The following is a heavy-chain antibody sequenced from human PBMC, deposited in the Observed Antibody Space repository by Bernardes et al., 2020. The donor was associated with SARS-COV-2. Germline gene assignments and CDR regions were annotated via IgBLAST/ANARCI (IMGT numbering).Heavy chain of an antibody. J-gene: IGHJ4*02. D-gene: IGHD2-2*01. CDR2: ISSSGSNT. CDR1: GFTFSSSA. CDR3: AKDMQCTY. V-gene: IGHV3-23*01. Sequence: SLRLSCATSGFTFSSSAMGWVRQAPGKGLEWVSLISSSGSNTYYADSVKGRFTVSRDNSNNTLYLQMNSLRAEDTAVYYCAKDMQCTYWGQGTLVTVSS.